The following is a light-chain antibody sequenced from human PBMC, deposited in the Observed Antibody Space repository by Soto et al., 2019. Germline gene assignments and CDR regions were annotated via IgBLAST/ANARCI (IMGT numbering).Light chain of an antibody. CDR3: QQGHNWPLT. CDR1: QSISTE. V-gene: IGKV3-15*01. Sequence: EIAMTQSPATLSVSPGERATLSCRASQSISTELAWYQQIPGQPPRLLIYSASTRATGVPATFTGSGSGSEFTLTISGLQSEDFAIYYCQQGHNWPLTFGQGTRLEI. CDR2: SAS. J-gene: IGKJ2*01.